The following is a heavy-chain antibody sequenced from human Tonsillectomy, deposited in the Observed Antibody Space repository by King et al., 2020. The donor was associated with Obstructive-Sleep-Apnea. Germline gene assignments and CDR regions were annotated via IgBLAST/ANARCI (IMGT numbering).Heavy chain of an antibody. Sequence: QLQESGPGLVKSSGTLALTCTISGDSISSSNWWSWVRQPPGKGLEWIGETSHSGSSNYNPSLKSRVTISRDTSRNQFSLRLNSVTAADTAVYYCARRIADGFDYWGQGTLVTVSS. V-gene: IGHV4-4*02. D-gene: IGHD2-21*01. CDR2: TSHSGSS. J-gene: IGHJ4*02. CDR3: ARRIADGFDY. CDR1: GDSISSSNW.